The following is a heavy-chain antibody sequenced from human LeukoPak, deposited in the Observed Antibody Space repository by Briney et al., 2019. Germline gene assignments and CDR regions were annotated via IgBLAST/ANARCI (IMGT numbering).Heavy chain of an antibody. CDR2: ISMSSSYI. CDR1: GFTFSSYS. Sequence: PGGSLRLSCAASGFTFSSYSMNWVRQAPGKGLEWVSSISMSSSYIYYADSVKGRFTISRDNAKNSLYLQMNSLRAEDTAVYYCARGKSNYWGQGTLVTVSS. J-gene: IGHJ4*02. CDR3: ARGKSNY. V-gene: IGHV3-21*01.